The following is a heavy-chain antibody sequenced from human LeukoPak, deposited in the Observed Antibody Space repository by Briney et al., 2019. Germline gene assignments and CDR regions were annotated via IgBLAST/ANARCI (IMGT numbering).Heavy chain of an antibody. CDR1: GVTISSYY. CDR3: AREFGHCYGDNCFYFFDT. J-gene: IGHJ4*02. V-gene: IGHV4-59*01. CDR2: IYYSGST. D-gene: IGHD4-23*01. Sequence: PSETLSLTCTVSGVTISSYYWNWIRQPPGKGLEWIGYIYYSGSTNYNPSLKSRLTISGDTSKNQFSLKLSSVTAADTAVYYCAREFGHCYGDNCFYFFDTWGQGFRVTVSS.